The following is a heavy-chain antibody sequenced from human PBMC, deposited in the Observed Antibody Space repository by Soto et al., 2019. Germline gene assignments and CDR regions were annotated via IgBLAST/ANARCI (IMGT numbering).Heavy chain of an antibody. CDR3: SRDQGVTSELLNY. Sequence: ASVKVSCKTSGYTFTGYSIHWVRQAPGQGLEWMGWINANSGSTDYAQKFQGRVTMTRDKSISTVYMEPNRLRSDDTAVYYCSRDQGVTSELLNYWGQGSLVTVSS. D-gene: IGHD3-10*01. V-gene: IGHV1-2*02. CDR1: GYTFTGYS. CDR2: INANSGST. J-gene: IGHJ4*01.